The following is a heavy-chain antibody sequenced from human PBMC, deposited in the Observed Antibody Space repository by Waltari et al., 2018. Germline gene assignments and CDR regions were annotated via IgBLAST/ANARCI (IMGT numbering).Heavy chain of an antibody. D-gene: IGHD3-16*01. J-gene: IGHJ4*02. CDR3: ARDYD. CDR2: IKSDGSVK. V-gene: IGHV3-7*04. Sequence: EVQLVESGGGLVQPGGSLRLSCAASGFTFSSNWMTWVRQAPGEGLEWAANIKSDGSVKCYVDSVKGRVTSSRDNADNSLYLQMNSLRAEDTAVYYCARDYDWGQGTLVTVSS. CDR1: GFTFSSNW.